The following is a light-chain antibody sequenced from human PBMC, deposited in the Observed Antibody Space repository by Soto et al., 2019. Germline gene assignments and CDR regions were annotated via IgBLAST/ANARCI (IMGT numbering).Light chain of an antibody. V-gene: IGKV3-20*01. CDR3: QQYGSSPQT. Sequence: EIVLTQSPGTLSLSPGERATLSCRASQSVSDNYLAWYKQKPGQAPRLLIYDASSRATGIPDRFSGSGSGTDFTLTISRLEPEDFAVYYCQQYGSSPQTFGGGTKVDIK. CDR2: DAS. J-gene: IGKJ4*01. CDR1: QSVSDNY.